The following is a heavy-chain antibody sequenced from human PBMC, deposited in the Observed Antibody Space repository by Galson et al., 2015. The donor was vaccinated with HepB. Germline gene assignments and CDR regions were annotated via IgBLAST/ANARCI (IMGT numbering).Heavy chain of an antibody. Sequence: SLRLSCAGYGFSFSTFWVNWVRQAPGKGLEWVANMNQDGSEEYYVDSVKGRFTISRDSAKNSAFLQMNSLRAEDTAIYYCARAMHVWGQGTTVTVSS. CDR2: MNQDGSEE. V-gene: IGHV3-7*01. CDR3: ARAMHV. J-gene: IGHJ6*02. CDR1: GFSFSTFW.